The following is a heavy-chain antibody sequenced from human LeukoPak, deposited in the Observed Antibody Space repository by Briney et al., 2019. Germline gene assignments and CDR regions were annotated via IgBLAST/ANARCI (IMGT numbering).Heavy chain of an antibody. CDR3: TRGSDTVFGVARDGFDY. Sequence: GGSLRLSCAASGFTFSSYAMSWVRQAPGKGLEWVGFIRSKAFRETADYAASVKGRFTISRDDSEGISYLQMNSLKTEDTAVYYCTRGSDTVFGVARDGFDYWGQGTLVSVSS. CDR2: IRSKAFRETA. D-gene: IGHD3-3*01. CDR1: GFTFSSYA. J-gene: IGHJ4*02. V-gene: IGHV3-49*04.